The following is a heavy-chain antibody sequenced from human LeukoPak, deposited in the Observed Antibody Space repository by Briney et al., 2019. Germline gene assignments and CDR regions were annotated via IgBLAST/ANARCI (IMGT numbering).Heavy chain of an antibody. CDR1: GFTFSSYA. J-gene: IGHJ6*02. CDR2: ISGSGGST. V-gene: IGHV3-23*01. CDR3: AKAPGYCSGGSCYPEYGMDV. Sequence: GGSLRRSCAASGFTFSSYAMSWVRQAPGKGLEWVSAISGSGGSTYYADSVKGRFTISRDNSKNTLYLQMNSLRAEDTAVYYCAKAPGYCSGGSCYPEYGMDVWGQGTTVTVSS. D-gene: IGHD2-15*01.